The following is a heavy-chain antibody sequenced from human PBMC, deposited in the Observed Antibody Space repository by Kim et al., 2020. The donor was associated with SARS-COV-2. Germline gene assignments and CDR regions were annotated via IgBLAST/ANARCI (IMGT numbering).Heavy chain of an antibody. Sequence: GRFTISRHNYKNTLYLQMNSLRAEDTAVYYCARDRRWELGYYYYYYGMDVWGQGTTVTVSS. D-gene: IGHD1-26*01. CDR3: ARDRRWELGYYYYYYGMDV. J-gene: IGHJ6*02. V-gene: IGHV3-53*04.